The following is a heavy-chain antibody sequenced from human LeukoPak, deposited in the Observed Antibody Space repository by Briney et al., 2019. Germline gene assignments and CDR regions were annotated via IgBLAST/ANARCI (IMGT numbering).Heavy chain of an antibody. Sequence: KSSETLSLTCAVYGGSFSGYYWSWIRQSPGKGLEWIGEINHSGGTNFSPALKSRVTISVDTSKRHFSLNLNSVTAADTAVYYCARGGDCYGSGIPFDFWGQGTLVTVSS. V-gene: IGHV4-34*01. CDR1: GGSFSGYY. CDR3: ARGGDCYGSGIPFDF. CDR2: INHSGGT. D-gene: IGHD3-10*01. J-gene: IGHJ4*02.